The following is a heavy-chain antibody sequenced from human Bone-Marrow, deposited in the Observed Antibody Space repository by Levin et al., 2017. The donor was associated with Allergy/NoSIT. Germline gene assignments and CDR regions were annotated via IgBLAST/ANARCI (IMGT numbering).Heavy chain of an antibody. J-gene: IGHJ4*02. Sequence: GGSLRLSCAASRFTLHNYAMHWVRQPPGKGLEWVAVTSHDGGTKYYADSVKGRFALSRDNSKNTVYLQMSGLRAEDAAMYYCARDSSSSYYGGFDNWGQGTLVTVSS. V-gene: IGHV3-30*15. D-gene: IGHD6-13*01. CDR1: RFTLHNYA. CDR3: ARDSSSSYYGGFDN. CDR2: TSHDGGTK.